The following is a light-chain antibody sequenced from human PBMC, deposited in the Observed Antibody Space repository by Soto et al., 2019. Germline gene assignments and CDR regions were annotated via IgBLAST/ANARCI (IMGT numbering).Light chain of an antibody. V-gene: IGKV1-5*01. CDR3: QQYDHLPLT. CDR1: QSITAR. J-gene: IGKJ4*01. Sequence: DIQLTQSPSTLSASVADRVTITCRASQSITARLAWYQQKPGKPPKLLIYDASILESGVPSRFSGSVSGTDFTFTISSLQPEDIATYYCQQYDHLPLTFGGGTKVDIK. CDR2: DAS.